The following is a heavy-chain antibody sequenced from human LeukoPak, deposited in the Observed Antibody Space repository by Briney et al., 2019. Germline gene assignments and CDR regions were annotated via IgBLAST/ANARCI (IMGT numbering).Heavy chain of an antibody. CDR1: GFTFSSYG. CDR3: AKGRVDTAMVDYYYGMDV. V-gene: IGHV3-30*18. Sequence: GGSLRLSCAASGFTFSSYGMHWVRQAPGKGLEWVAVISYDGSNKYYADSVKGRFTISRDNSKNTLYLQMNSLRAEDTAVYYCAKGRVDTAMVDYYYGMDVWGQGTTVTVSS. J-gene: IGHJ6*02. CDR2: ISYDGSNK. D-gene: IGHD5-18*01.